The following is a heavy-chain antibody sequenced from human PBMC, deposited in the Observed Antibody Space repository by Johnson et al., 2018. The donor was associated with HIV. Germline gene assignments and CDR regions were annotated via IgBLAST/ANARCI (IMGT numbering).Heavy chain of an antibody. CDR3: ARLGVGATWHAFDI. J-gene: IGHJ3*02. CDR2: ISYDGSNK. D-gene: IGHD1-26*01. Sequence: QVQLVESGGGVVQPGGSRRLSCAAFGFTFSNYGMHWVRQAPGKGLEWVAVISYDGSNKYYADSVKGRFTISRDNSKNTLYLQMNSLRAEDTAVYYCARLGVGATWHAFDIWGQGTMVTVSS. V-gene: IGHV3-30*19. CDR1: GFTFSNYG.